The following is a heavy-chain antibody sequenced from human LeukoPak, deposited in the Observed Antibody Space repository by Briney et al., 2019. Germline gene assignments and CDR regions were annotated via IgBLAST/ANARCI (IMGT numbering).Heavy chain of an antibody. D-gene: IGHD2-15*01. CDR2: VYHSGST. CDR1: GGSFSGYY. V-gene: IGHV4-34*01. J-gene: IGHJ2*01. Sequence: SETLSLTCAVYGGSFSGYYWNWIRQPPGKGLEWIGEVYHSGSTNYNPSLKSRVTISVDTSKNQFSLKLSSVTAADTAVYYCARATYCSGGNCYKLRYFDLWGRGTLVTVSS. CDR3: ARATYCSGGNCYKLRYFDL.